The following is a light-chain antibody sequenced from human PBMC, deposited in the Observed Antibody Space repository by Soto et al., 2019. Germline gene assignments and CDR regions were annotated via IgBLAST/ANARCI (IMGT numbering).Light chain of an antibody. J-gene: IGKJ5*01. CDR3: QHYDSLPIT. Sequence: EIVMTQSPATLSVSPGERATLSCRASQSVSSYLAWYQQKPGQAPRLLIYDASNRATGIPARFSGSGSGTDFTLTISRLEPEDFAVFYCQHYDSLPITFGQGTRLE. CDR2: DAS. CDR1: QSVSSY. V-gene: IGKV3D-15*01.